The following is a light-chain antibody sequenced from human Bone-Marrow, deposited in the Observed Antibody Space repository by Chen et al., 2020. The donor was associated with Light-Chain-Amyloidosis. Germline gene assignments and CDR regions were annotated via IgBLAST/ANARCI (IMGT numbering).Light chain of an antibody. Sequence: SYVLTQPSSVSVAPGQTATIPCGGNNIGSTSVHWYQQTPGQAPLLVVYDDSDRPSGIPERLSGSNSGSTATLTISRVEAGDEADYYCQVWDRSSDRPVFGGGTKLTVL. CDR1: NIGSTS. CDR2: DDS. CDR3: QVWDRSSDRPV. V-gene: IGLV3-21*02. J-gene: IGLJ3*02.